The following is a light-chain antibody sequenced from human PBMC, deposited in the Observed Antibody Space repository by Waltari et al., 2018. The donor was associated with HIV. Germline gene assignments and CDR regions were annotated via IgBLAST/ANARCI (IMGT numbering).Light chain of an antibody. Sequence: IAVTQFPAALSVSPGERHSLACNVSQSVSTYLAWYHQVPGQAPRLLISDSSNRATGVPVRFSGSGSGTHFILTISSLQSEDSGVYYCQQYSDWPRAFGLGTKVEV. CDR1: QSVSTY. CDR3: QQYSDWPRA. V-gene: IGKV3-15*01. J-gene: IGKJ1*01. CDR2: DSS.